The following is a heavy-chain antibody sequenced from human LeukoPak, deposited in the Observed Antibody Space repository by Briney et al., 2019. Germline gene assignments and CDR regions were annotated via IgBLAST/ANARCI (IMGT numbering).Heavy chain of an antibody. J-gene: IGHJ4*02. D-gene: IGHD6-19*01. CDR3: AREGYSSGWYYFDY. Sequence: PGGSLRLSCAASGFTFSSYAMHWVRQAPGKGLEYVSAISSNGGSTYYANSVNGRFTISRDNSKNTLYLQMGSLRAEDMAVYYCAREGYSSGWYYFDYWGQGTLVTVSS. CDR2: ISSNGGST. V-gene: IGHV3-64*01. CDR1: GFTFSSYA.